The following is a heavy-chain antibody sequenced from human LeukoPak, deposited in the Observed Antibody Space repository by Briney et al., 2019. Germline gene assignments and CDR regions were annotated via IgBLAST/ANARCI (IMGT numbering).Heavy chain of an antibody. V-gene: IGHV3-48*01. CDR2: ISSSSSTI. J-gene: IGHJ4*02. CDR1: GFTFSSYS. Sequence: GGSLRLSCAASGFTFSSYSMNWVRQAPGKGLEWVSYISSSSSTIYYADSVKGRFTISRDNAKNSLYLQMNSLRAEDTAVYYCAGPGDYFDYWGQGALVTVSS. CDR3: AGPGDYFDY.